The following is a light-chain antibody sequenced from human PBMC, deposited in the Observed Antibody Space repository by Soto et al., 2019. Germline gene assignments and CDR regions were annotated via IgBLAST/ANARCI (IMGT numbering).Light chain of an antibody. J-gene: IGKJ1*01. CDR3: QQYCSSPST. CDR2: GAS. V-gene: IGKV3-20*01. CDR1: QSVSSSY. Sequence: EIVLTQSPGTLSLSPGERATLSCRASQSVSSSYLAWYQQKPGQAPRLLIYGASSRATGIPDRFSGSGSWTDFTLTITSLQPEDFPLYYCQQYCSSPSTFGQATKLDIK.